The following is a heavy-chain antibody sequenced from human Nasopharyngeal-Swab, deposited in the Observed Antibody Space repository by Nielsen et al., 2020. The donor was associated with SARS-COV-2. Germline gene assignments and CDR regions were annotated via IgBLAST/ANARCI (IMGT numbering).Heavy chain of an antibody. V-gene: IGHV1-8*01. J-gene: IGHJ6*03. D-gene: IGHD3-3*01. CDR1: GYTSTSYD. CDR2: MNPNSGNT. Sequence: ASVKVSCKASGYTSTSYDINWVRQATGRGLEWMGWMNPNSGNTGYAQKFQGRVTMTRNTSISTAYMELSSLRSEDTAVYYCARLSNYDFWSGYYAYMDVWGKGTTVTVSS. CDR3: ARLSNYDFWSGYYAYMDV.